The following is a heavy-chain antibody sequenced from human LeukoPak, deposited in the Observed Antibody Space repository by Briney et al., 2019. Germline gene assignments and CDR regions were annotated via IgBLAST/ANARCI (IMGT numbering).Heavy chain of an antibody. J-gene: IGHJ5*02. CDR1: GLTFSNYG. Sequence: GGSLRLSCAASGLTFSNYGMHWVRQTPGKGLEWVAFIRFDGSNKYYADSVKGRFTISRDNSKNTLYLKMNSLRTEDSAVYYCAKREGGSPNWFDPWGPGTLVTVSS. V-gene: IGHV3-30*02. D-gene: IGHD1-26*01. CDR3: AKREGGSPNWFDP. CDR2: IRFDGSNK.